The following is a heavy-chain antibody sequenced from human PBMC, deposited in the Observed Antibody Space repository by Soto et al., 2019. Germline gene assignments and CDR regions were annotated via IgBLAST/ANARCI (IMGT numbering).Heavy chain of an antibody. D-gene: IGHD3-16*02. CDR1: GGSISSGDYY. V-gene: IGHV4-30-4*01. CDR3: ASAPYDYVWGSYRSDAFDI. Sequence: QVQLQESGPGLVKPSQTLSLTCTVSGGSISSGDYYWSWIRQPPGKGLEWIGYIYYSGSTYYNPSLKRRVTISVDTSKNQFSLKLSSVTAADTAVYYCASAPYDYVWGSYRSDAFDIWGQGTMVTVSS. CDR2: IYYSGST. J-gene: IGHJ3*02.